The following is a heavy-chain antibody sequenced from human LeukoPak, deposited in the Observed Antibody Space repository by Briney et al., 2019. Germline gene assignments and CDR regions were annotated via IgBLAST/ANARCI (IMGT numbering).Heavy chain of an antibody. D-gene: IGHD4-23*01. CDR2: ISHDGSYK. Sequence: GGSLRLSCAASGFTVSSNYMTWVRQAPGKGLEWVTVISHDGSYKYYADSVKGRFTISRDNSKNTLYLQMNSLRAEDTAVYYCARGARKGDDYGGFFDYWGQGTLVTVSS. CDR3: ARGARKGDDYGGFFDY. V-gene: IGHV3-30*03. J-gene: IGHJ4*02. CDR1: GFTVSSNY.